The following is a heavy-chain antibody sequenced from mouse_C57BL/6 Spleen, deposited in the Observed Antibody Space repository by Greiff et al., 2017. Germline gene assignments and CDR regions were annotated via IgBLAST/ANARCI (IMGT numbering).Heavy chain of an antibody. CDR1: GFNIKNTY. J-gene: IGHJ3*01. D-gene: IGHD1-1*01. CDR2: IDPANGNT. V-gene: IGHV14-3*01. Sequence: EVQLQQSVAELVRPGASVKLSCTASGFNIKNTYMHWVKQRPEQGLEWIGRIDPANGNTKYAPKFQGKATITADTSSNTAYLQLSSLTSEVTAIYYCAVYYYGSSSWFAYWGQGTLVTVSA. CDR3: AVYYYGSSSWFAY.